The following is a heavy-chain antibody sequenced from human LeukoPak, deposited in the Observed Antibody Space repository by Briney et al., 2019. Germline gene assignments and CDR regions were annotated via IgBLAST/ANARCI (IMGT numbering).Heavy chain of an antibody. Sequence: GGSLRLSCAASGFTFDDYAMHWVRQAPGKGLEWVSGISWNSGSIGYADSVKGRFTISRDNAKNSLYLQMNSLRAEDTALYYCAKDAGYSGDGYRFDYWGQGTLVTVSS. V-gene: IGHV3-9*01. D-gene: IGHD5-24*01. CDR1: GFTFDDYA. J-gene: IGHJ4*02. CDR3: AKDAGYSGDGYRFDY. CDR2: ISWNSGSI.